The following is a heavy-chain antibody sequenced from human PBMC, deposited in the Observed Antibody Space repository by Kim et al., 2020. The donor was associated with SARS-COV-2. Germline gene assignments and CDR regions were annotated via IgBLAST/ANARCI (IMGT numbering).Heavy chain of an antibody. CDR1: GASISSRNYY. CDR3: ATVSAVDNSAAVINN. V-gene: IGHV4-31*03. D-gene: IGHD6-13*01. J-gene: IGHJ4*02. Sequence: SETLSLTCTVSGASISSRNYYWGWIRQLPGKGLEWIGYLYYTGSTYYNPSLESRSVMSVDRSKNHFSLKMSSVTAADTAVYYCATVSAVDNSAAVINNWGQGTLVTVSS. CDR2: LYYTGST.